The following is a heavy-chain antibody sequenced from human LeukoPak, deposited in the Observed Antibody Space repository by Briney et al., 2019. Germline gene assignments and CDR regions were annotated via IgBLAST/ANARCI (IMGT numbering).Heavy chain of an antibody. J-gene: IGHJ4*02. Sequence: SETLSLTCTVSGGSIRSYYWSWIRQPPGKGLEWIGYIYYSGSTNYNPSLKSRVTISVDTSKNQFSLKLSSVTAADTAVYYCARGGGSTDYYDSSGYFWDQGTLVTVSS. CDR1: GGSIRSYY. D-gene: IGHD3-22*01. CDR3: ARGGGSTDYYDSSGYF. V-gene: IGHV4-59*01. CDR2: IYYSGST.